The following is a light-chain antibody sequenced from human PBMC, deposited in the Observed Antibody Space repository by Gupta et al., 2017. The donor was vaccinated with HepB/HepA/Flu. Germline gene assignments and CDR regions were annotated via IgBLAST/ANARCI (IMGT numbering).Light chain of an antibody. CDR2: KIS. V-gene: IGKV2-24*01. CDR1: QSLEHSDGNTY. Sequence: DIVLTQTPLSSPVTVGQPASISCRSSQSLEHSDGNTYLNWIQQRPGQPPRLLIYKISYRVSGVPDRFSGSGAGTDFTLRISRVEAEDVGVYYCMQATAFPRTFGQGTNVEIK. CDR3: MQATAFPRT. J-gene: IGKJ1*01.